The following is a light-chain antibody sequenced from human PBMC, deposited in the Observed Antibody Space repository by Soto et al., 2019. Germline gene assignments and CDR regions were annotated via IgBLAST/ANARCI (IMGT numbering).Light chain of an antibody. Sequence: EIVLTQSPATLSLSPGERATLSCRASQSVSSYLAWYQQKPGQAPRLLIYDASNRATGIPARFSGSGSGTDFTLTSRSLEPENFAVYCCQHRGKRPPYTFGQGTKLEIK. V-gene: IGKV3-11*01. CDR1: QSVSSY. CDR2: DAS. J-gene: IGKJ2*01. CDR3: QHRGKRPPYT.